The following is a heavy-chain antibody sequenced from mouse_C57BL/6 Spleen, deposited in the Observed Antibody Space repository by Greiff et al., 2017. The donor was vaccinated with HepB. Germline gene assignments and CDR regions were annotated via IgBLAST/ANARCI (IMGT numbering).Heavy chain of an antibody. V-gene: IGHV6-3*01. Sequence: EVNVVESGGGLVQPGGSMKLSCVASGFTFSNYWMNWVRQSPEKGLEWVAQIRLKSDNYATHYAESVKGRFTISRDDSKSSVYLQMNNLRAEDTGIYYCTDNYGYDGDYYAMDYWGQGTSVTVSS. CDR2: IRLKSDNYAT. CDR1: GFTFSNYW. CDR3: TDNYGYDGDYYAMDY. J-gene: IGHJ4*01. D-gene: IGHD2-2*01.